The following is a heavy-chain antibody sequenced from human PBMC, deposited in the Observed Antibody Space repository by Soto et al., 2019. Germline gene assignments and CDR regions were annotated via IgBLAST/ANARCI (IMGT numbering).Heavy chain of an antibody. CDR3: ASSSGWYYFDY. D-gene: IGHD6-19*01. Sequence: SETLSLTCTVSGGSISSYYWSWIRQPPGKGLEWIGYIYYSGSTNYNPSLKSRVTISVDTSKNQFSLKLSSVTAADTAVYYCASSSGWYYFDYWGQGTLVTVAS. CDR2: IYYSGST. J-gene: IGHJ4*02. CDR1: GGSISSYY. V-gene: IGHV4-59*01.